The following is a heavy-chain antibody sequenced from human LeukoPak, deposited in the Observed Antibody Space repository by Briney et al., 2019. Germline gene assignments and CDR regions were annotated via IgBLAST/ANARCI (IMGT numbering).Heavy chain of an antibody. CDR2: ISFDGSNK. CDR1: GFTFSSYA. D-gene: IGHD6-19*01. V-gene: IGHV3-30-3*01. J-gene: IGHJ4*02. Sequence: GGSLRLSCAASGFTFSSYAMHWVRQAQGKGLEWVAVISFDGSNKYYADSVKGRFTISRDNSKNTLYLQMNSLRAEDTAVYYCAKGESEWLTYYLDYWGQGTLVTVSS. CDR3: AKGESEWLTYYLDY.